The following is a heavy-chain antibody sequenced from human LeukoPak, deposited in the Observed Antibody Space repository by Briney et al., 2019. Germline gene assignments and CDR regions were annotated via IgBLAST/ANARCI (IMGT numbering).Heavy chain of an antibody. CDR3: AKHGVTSLFYFDF. J-gene: IGHJ2*01. V-gene: IGHV3-23*01. CDR2: ISDSGDYT. Sequence: PGGSLRLSCAASGFTFGSSAMSWVRQAPGKGLGWVSVISDSGDYTQFADSVKGRFTISRDNSKSTLYLQLDSLGAEDTAVYHCAKHGVTSLFYFDFWGRGTLVTVSS. CDR1: GFTFGSSA. D-gene: IGHD2-21*02.